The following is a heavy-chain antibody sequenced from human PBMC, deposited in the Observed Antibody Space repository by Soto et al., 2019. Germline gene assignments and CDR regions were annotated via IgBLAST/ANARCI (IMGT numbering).Heavy chain of an antibody. CDR1: GDSISRYY. J-gene: IGHJ5*02. CDR3: ARGYKWNSQTNWFDP. CDR2: IYYSGST. D-gene: IGHD1-7*01. Sequence: SETLSLTCPVCGDSISRYYWSWFRQPPGKGLEWIGYIYYSGSTNYNPSLKSRVTISVDTSKNQFSLKLSSVTAADTAVYYCARGYKWNSQTNWFDPWGQGTRVTVSS. V-gene: IGHV4-59*01.